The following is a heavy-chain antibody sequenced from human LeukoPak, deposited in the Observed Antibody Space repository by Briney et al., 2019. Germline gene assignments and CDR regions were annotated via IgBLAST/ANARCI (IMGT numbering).Heavy chain of an antibody. CDR2: IKSKTDGETT. V-gene: IGHV3-15*01. D-gene: IGHD3-10*01. CDR3: TTDLGTYYHGSQRLIPIDY. Sequence: GGSLRFSCVDSGFTFTNAWMSWVRQAPGKGLEWIGRIKSKTDGETTNYAEPVRGRFTISRDDSKSAVYLQMNSLKIEDTAVYYCTTDLGTYYHGSQRLIPIDYWGQGTLVTVSS. J-gene: IGHJ4*02. CDR1: GFTFTNAW.